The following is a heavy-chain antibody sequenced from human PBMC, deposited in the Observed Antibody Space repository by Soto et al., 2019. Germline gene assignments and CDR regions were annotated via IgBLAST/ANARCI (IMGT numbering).Heavy chain of an antibody. V-gene: IGHV3-7*03. CDR1: GFTFSSYW. CDR2: IKQDGSEK. Sequence: WGSLRLSCAASGFTFSSYWMSWVRQAPGKGLEWVANIKQDGSEKYYVDSVKGRFTISRDNAKNSLYLQMNSLRAEDTAVYYCARVITYSSSYDYYYYMDVWGKGTTVTVSS. D-gene: IGHD6-6*01. J-gene: IGHJ6*03. CDR3: ARVITYSSSYDYYYYMDV.